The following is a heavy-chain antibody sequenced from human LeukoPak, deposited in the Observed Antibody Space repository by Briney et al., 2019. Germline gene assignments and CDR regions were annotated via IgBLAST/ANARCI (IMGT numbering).Heavy chain of an antibody. CDR1: GGTFSSYA. CDR3: ARHITMVRGVIGSYYYYGVDV. J-gene: IGHJ6*04. Sequence: PVKVSCKASGGTFSSYAISWVRQAPGQGLEWMGGIIPIFGTANYAQKFQGRVTITADKSTSTAYMELSSLRSEDTAVYYCARHITMVRGVIGSYYYYGVDVWGKGTTVTVSS. D-gene: IGHD3-10*01. V-gene: IGHV1-69*06. CDR2: IIPIFGTA.